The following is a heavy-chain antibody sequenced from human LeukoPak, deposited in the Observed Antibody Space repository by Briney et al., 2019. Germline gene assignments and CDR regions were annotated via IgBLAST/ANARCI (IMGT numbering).Heavy chain of an antibody. Sequence: PGGSLRLSCAASGFTFSNFPMTWVRQAPGKGLEWVSYISSSSSTIYYADSVKGRFTISRDNAKNSLYLQMNSLRDEDTAVYYCARGTSSYWGQGTLVTVSS. V-gene: IGHV3-48*02. CDR3: ARGTSSY. J-gene: IGHJ4*02. CDR1: GFTFSNFP. CDR2: ISSSSSTI.